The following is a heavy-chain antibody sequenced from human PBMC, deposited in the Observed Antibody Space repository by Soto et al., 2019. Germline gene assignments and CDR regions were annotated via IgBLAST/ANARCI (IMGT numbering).Heavy chain of an antibody. V-gene: IGHV3-7*03. CDR3: AREEHYDILTGYFPPFDY. Sequence: GGSLRLSCVASGFTFGSYWMSWVRQAPGKGLEWVANIKQDGSEKYYVDSVKGRFTISRDNAKNSLYLQMNSLRAEDTAVYYCAREEHYDILTGYFPPFDYWGQGTLVTVSS. D-gene: IGHD3-9*01. J-gene: IGHJ4*02. CDR1: GFTFGSYW. CDR2: IKQDGSEK.